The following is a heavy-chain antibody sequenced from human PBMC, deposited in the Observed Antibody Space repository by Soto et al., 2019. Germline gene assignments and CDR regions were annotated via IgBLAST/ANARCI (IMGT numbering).Heavy chain of an antibody. Sequence: QVQLVQSGAEVKKPGSSGKVSCKASGGTFSSYAISGVRQAPGQGLEGRGGIIPIFGTANYAQKFQGRVTITADESTSTAYMELSSLRSEDTAVYYCARELITGRDYYYYGMDVWGQGTTVTVSS. D-gene: IGHD1-20*01. CDR1: GGTFSSYA. CDR2: IIPIFGTA. V-gene: IGHV1-69*01. J-gene: IGHJ6*02. CDR3: ARELITGRDYYYYGMDV.